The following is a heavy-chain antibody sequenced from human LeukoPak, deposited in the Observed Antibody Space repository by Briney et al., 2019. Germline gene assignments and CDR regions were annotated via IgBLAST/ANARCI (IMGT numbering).Heavy chain of an antibody. CDR3: ARHRWTGTYNFDY. V-gene: IGHV4-39*01. CDR1: GFTVNNNY. Sequence: GSLRLSCAASGFTVNNNYMSWVRQPPGKGLEWIGSILYSGTTYYKPSLKSRVTISVDTSKNQFSLEPTSVTAADTAVYYCARHRWTGTYNFDYWGQGSLVTVSS. J-gene: IGHJ4*02. D-gene: IGHD1-1*01. CDR2: ILYSGTT.